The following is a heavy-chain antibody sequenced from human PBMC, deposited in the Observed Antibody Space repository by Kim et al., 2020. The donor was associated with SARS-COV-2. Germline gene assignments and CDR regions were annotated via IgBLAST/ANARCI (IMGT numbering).Heavy chain of an antibody. Sequence: GGSLRLSCAASGFTFSSYGLHWVRQAPGKGLEWVAFIWYDGINTYYADSVTGRFTISRDNSKNTLYLQMNSLRAEDTAVYYCASEYDILTGYYNSLGYLDYWGQGTLVTVSS. CDR2: IWYDGINT. CDR3: ASEYDILTGYYNSLGYLDY. D-gene: IGHD3-9*01. J-gene: IGHJ4*02. V-gene: IGHV3-33*01. CDR1: GFTFSSYG.